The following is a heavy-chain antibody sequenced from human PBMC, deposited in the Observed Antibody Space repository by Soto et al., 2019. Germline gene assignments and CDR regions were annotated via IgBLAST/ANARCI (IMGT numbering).Heavy chain of an antibody. V-gene: IGHV4-34*01. Sequence: QVQLQQWGAGLLKPSETLSLTCAVYGVSFNANYWSWIRQTPGKELEWIGEINHSGRTNYNPSLKGRLTMSVDTSKNQFSLRLSSVTAADTAVYYCAGGRDTIFGVVSYFYYGMDAWGQGTKVSVS. J-gene: IGHJ6*02. CDR2: INHSGRT. CDR3: AGGRDTIFGVVSYFYYGMDA. CDR1: GVSFNANY. D-gene: IGHD3-3*01.